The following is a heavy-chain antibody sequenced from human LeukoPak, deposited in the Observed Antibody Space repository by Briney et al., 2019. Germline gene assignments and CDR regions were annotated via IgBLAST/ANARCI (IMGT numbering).Heavy chain of an antibody. D-gene: IGHD2-2*01. CDR1: GYSFTTYW. CDR2: FNPADSDI. Sequence: GESLKISCEVYGYSFTTYWLGWVRQMPGKGLEWMGTFNPADSDIRYSPSFQGQVTISADKSISTAYLQWSSLKASDTAIYYCARHVSSSRVAFDIWGQGTMVTVSS. J-gene: IGHJ3*02. V-gene: IGHV5-51*01. CDR3: ARHVSSSRVAFDI.